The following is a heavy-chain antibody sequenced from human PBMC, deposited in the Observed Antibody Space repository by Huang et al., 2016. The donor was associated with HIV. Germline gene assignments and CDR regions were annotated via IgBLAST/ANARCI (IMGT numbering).Heavy chain of an antibody. V-gene: IGHV5-51*01. CDR1: GYTFTSYW. CDR2: ILQYDADV. CDR3: ARQSVEYSPSDF. Sequence: EVQLVQSGPEMKKPGESLRISCKGSGYTFTSYWSGWVRQLPGKGLEWMRIILQYDADVRYSPSSQGQVTMSVDTSINIAYLHLKSLKASDTAIYYCARQSVEYSPSDFWGQGTLVTVSS. D-gene: IGHD2-21*01. J-gene: IGHJ4*02.